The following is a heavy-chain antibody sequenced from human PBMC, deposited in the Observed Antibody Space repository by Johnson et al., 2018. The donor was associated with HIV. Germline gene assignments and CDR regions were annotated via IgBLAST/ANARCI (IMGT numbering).Heavy chain of an antibody. Sequence: EQLVESGGGLVQPGGSLRLSCAASGFTFDDYGMSWVRQGPGKGLEWVSGIDWNGGSTGYADSVKGRFTISRDNTKNSLHLQMNSLRGEDTALYYCARGFVRISMILVADAFDLWGQGTMVTVSS. CDR2: IDWNGGST. CDR1: GFTFDDYG. J-gene: IGHJ3*01. D-gene: IGHD3-22*01. CDR3: ARGFVRISMILVADAFDL. V-gene: IGHV3-20*04.